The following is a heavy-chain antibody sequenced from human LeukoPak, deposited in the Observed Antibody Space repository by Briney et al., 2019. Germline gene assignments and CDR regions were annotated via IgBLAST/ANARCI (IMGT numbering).Heavy chain of an antibody. Sequence: GGSLRLSCAASGFTFSSYAMSWVRQAPGKGLEWVSAISGSGGSTYYADSVKGRFTISRDNSKNTLYLQMNSLRAEDTAVYYCAKDKGEYELFDWDNNWFDPWGQGTLVTVSS. V-gene: IGHV3-23*01. D-gene: IGHD3-10*01. CDR2: ISGSGGST. J-gene: IGHJ5*02. CDR3: AKDKGEYELFDWDNNWFDP. CDR1: GFTFSSYA.